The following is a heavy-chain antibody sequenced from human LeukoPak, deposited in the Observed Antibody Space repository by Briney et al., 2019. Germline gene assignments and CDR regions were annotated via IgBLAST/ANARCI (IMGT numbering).Heavy chain of an antibody. J-gene: IGHJ4*02. CDR1: RFVFTSYG. D-gene: IGHD1-1*01. Sequence: GASVKVSCTASRFVFTSYGFTWVRQAPGQGLEWMGWISANDGKTHYSEKHQGRVTMSTDTVTSTAYMELRSLRSDDTAVYYCARELHVERDDYWGQGTLVTVSS. V-gene: IGHV1-18*01. CDR3: ARELHVERDDY. CDR2: ISANDGKT.